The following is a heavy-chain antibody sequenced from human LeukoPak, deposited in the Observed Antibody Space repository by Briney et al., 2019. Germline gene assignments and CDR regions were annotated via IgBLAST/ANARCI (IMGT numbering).Heavy chain of an antibody. CDR2: ISYDGSNK. Sequence: PGGSLRPSCAASGFTFSSYGMHWVRQAPGKGLEWVAVISYDGSNKYYADSVKGRFTISRDNSKNTLYLQMNSLRVEDTAVYYCAREWSGFGELPDYWGQGTLVTVSS. D-gene: IGHD3-10*01. CDR1: GFTFSSYG. CDR3: AREWSGFGELPDY. J-gene: IGHJ4*02. V-gene: IGHV3-30*03.